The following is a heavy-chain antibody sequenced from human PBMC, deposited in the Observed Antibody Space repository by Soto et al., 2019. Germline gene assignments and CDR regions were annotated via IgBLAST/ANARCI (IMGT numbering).Heavy chain of an antibody. CDR2: IYWDSEK. CDR3: ARRRFADGTGFFDS. D-gene: IGHD1-26*01. CDR1: GISLTYHGTG. J-gene: IGHJ5*01. Sequence: QITLKESGPPLVKPTQTVTLTCTFSGISLTYHGTGVGWLRQPPGKALEWLALIYWDSEKRYRPSLKTRLTITKDATDDQVVLTLTDVGPAETGTYYCARRRFADGTGFFDSWGQGTPVTVSS. V-gene: IGHV2-5*02.